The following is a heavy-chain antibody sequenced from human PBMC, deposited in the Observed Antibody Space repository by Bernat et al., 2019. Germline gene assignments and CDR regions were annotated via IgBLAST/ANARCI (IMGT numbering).Heavy chain of an antibody. Sequence: QVQLVESGGVVVQPGRSLRLSCAASGFTFSSYGMHWVRQAPGKGLEWVAVIWYDGSNKYYADSVKGRFTISRDNSKNTLYLQMNSLRAEDTAVYYCARDLLLWFGERYYYGMDVWGQGTTVSVSS. CDR1: GFTFSSYG. J-gene: IGHJ6*02. D-gene: IGHD3-10*01. CDR3: ARDLLLWFGERYYYGMDV. CDR2: IWYDGSNK. V-gene: IGHV3-33*01.